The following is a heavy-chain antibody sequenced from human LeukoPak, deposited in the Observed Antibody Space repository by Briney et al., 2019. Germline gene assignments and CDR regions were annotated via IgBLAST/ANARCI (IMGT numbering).Heavy chain of an antibody. J-gene: IGHJ1*01. CDR2: IDGSNYI. CDR1: GFAFSLYN. Sequence: GGSLRLSCAASGFAFSLYNMNWVRQAPGKGLEWVSCIDGSNYIYYADSVRGRFTVSRDNAKNLLYLQLNRLRAEDTAVYYCARDEGLPAEFFQHWGQGTLVTVSS. V-gene: IGHV3-21*01. CDR3: ARDEGLPAEFFQH. D-gene: IGHD3/OR15-3a*01.